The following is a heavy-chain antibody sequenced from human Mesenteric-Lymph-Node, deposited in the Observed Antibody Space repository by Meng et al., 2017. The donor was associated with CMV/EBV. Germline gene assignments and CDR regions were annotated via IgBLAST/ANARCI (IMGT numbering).Heavy chain of an antibody. Sequence: GSLRLSCTVSGGSIRTYYWSWIRQPPGKGLEWIGYIYYSGSTNYNPSLKSRVTISVDTSKNQFSLKLSSVTAADTAVYYCARGSRRCSSTSCYAYYFDYWGQGTLVTVSS. CDR1: GGSIRTYY. CDR2: IYYSGST. V-gene: IGHV4-59*12. J-gene: IGHJ4*02. CDR3: ARGSRRCSSTSCYAYYFDY. D-gene: IGHD2-2*01.